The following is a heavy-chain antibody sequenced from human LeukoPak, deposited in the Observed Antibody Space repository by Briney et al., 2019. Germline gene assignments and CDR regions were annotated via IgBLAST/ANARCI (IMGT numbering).Heavy chain of an antibody. CDR1: GGSFSGYY. D-gene: IGHD3-10*01. CDR2: INHTGST. V-gene: IGHV4-34*01. J-gene: IGHJ6*03. Sequence: ASETLSLTCAAYGGSFSGYYWSWIRQPPGKGLEWIGDINHTGSTNYNPSLKSRVTISVDTSKNRFSLKLSSVTAADTAVYYCARDYGSGSYFRDYYYMDVWGKGTTVTVSS. CDR3: ARDYGSGSYFRDYYYMDV.